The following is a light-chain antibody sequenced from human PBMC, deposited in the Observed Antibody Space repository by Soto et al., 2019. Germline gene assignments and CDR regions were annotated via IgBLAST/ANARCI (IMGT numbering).Light chain of an antibody. CDR1: SSNIGSNT. Sequence: QSVLIQPPSASGTPGQRVTISCSGSSSNIGSNTVNWFQQVPGMAPRLLIFANTNRASGVPDRFSGSKSGVSASLAITGLQAEDEAHYYCHSYDRILSGPVLGGGTKLTVL. CDR3: HSYDRILSGPV. CDR2: ANT. J-gene: IGLJ2*01. V-gene: IGLV1-44*01.